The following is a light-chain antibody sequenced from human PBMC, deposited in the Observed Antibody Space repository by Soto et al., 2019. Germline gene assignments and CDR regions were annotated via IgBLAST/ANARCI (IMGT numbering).Light chain of an antibody. CDR1: TGPVTSGHW. J-gene: IGLJ2*01. Sequence: QAVVTQAPSLTVSPGGTVTLTCDYSTGPVTSGHWPYWFQQKPGQAPRTLIYDTSKKHSWTPARFSGSLLGGKAALTLSGAQPEDEADYYCFLSYNSGRPVVVGGGAK. CDR3: FLSYNSGRPVV. V-gene: IGLV7-46*01. CDR2: DTS.